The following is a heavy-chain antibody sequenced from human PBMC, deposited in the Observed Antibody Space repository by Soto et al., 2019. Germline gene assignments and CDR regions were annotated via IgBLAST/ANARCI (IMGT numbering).Heavy chain of an antibody. Sequence: QVELQESGPGLVKPSENLSLTCTVSGGSVSSGSYYWSWIRQPPGKGLEWIGYIYYSGSTNYNPSLKSRVTISVDTAKNQFSLKLSSVTAADTAVYYCARVLYYDGSGSYYIPWGQGTLVRVSS. V-gene: IGHV4-61*01. D-gene: IGHD3-10*01. CDR3: ARVLYYDGSGSYYIP. CDR1: GGSVSSGSYY. J-gene: IGHJ5*02. CDR2: IYYSGST.